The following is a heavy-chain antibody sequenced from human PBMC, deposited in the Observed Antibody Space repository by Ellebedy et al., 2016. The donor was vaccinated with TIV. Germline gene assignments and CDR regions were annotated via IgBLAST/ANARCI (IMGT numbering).Heavy chain of an antibody. D-gene: IGHD3-3*01. CDR2: TSDDGNSD. CDR1: GFTFDIYS. J-gene: IGHJ5*02. V-gene: IGHV3-30*04. Sequence: GESLKISXAASGFTFDIYSIHWVRQAPGKGLEWLTGTSDDGNSDYYAGSVRGRFTISRDNSKNTVYLQMSSLRLEDTAVYYCVREQGTWNFGVLISNYFDTWGRGTLVTVSS. CDR3: VREQGTWNFGVLISNYFDT.